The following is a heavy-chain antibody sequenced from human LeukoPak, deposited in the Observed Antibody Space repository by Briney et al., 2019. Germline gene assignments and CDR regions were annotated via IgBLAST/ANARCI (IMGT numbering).Heavy chain of an antibody. CDR2: IIPILGIA. D-gene: IGHD3-10*01. CDR3: AAGAGHKLWFGEFTYYYGMDV. J-gene: IGHJ6*02. CDR1: GGTFSSYA. Sequence: ASVKVSCKASGGTFSSYAISWVRQAPGQGLEWMGRIIPILGIANYAQKFQGRVTITADKSTSTAYMELSSLRSEDTAVYYCAAGAGHKLWFGEFTYYYGMDVWGQGTTVTVSS. V-gene: IGHV1-69*04.